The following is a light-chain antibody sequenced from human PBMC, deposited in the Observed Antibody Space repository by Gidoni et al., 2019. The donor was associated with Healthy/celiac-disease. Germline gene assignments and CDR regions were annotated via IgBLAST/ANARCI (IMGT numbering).Light chain of an antibody. V-gene: IGKV4-1*01. J-gene: IGKJ5*01. Sequence: TINCKSSQSVLYSSNNKNYLAWYQQKPGQPPKLLIYWASTRESGVPDRFSGSGSGTDFTLTISSLQAEDVAVYYCQQYYSTPITFGHXTRLEIK. CDR1: QSVLYSSNNKNY. CDR2: WAS. CDR3: QQYYSTPIT.